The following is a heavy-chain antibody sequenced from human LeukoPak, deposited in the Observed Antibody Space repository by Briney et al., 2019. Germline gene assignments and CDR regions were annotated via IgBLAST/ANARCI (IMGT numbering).Heavy chain of an antibody. CDR1: GHTLTELS. CDR2: FDPEDGET. V-gene: IGHV1-24*01. D-gene: IGHD3-22*01. Sequence: ASVNVSCTVSGHTLTELSMHWVRQAPGRGLEWVGGFDPEDGETIYAQKFQGRVTMTEDTSTDTAYMELSSLRSEDTAVYYCATQRTYYYNSGGYSDALDIWGQGTMVTVSS. J-gene: IGHJ3*02. CDR3: ATQRTYYYNSGGYSDALDI.